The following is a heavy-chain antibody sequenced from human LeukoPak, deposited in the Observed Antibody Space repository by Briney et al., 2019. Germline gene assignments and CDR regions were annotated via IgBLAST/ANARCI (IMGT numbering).Heavy chain of an antibody. CDR2: ISSSSSTI. V-gene: IGHV3-48*01. Sequence: GGSLRLSCAASGFTFSSYEMNWVRQAPGKGLEWVSYISSSSSTIYYADSVKGRFTISRDNAKNSLYLQMNSLRAEDTAVYYCARDLEWEDPVVTAIPSGFDYWGQGTLVTVSS. J-gene: IGHJ4*02. CDR1: GFTFSSYE. CDR3: ARDLEWEDPVVTAIPSGFDY. D-gene: IGHD2-21*02.